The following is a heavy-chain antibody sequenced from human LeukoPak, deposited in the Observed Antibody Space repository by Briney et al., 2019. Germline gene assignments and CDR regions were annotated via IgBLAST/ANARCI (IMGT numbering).Heavy chain of an antibody. J-gene: IGHJ4*02. D-gene: IGHD6-13*01. CDR2: IYYSGST. V-gene: IGHV4-59*11. CDR3: ARWSVAAAGTEVHY. CDR1: GCTLSSHY. Sequence: SETLSLTCTVYGCTLSSHYWSWIRQPPGKGLEWNGYIYYSGSTNYNPSLKSRVTISVDTSKNQFSLKLSSVTAADTAVYYCARWSVAAAGTEVHYWARGNRDTVSS.